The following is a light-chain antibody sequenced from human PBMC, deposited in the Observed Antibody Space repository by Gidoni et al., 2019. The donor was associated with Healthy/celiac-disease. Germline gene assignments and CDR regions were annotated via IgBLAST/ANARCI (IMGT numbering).Light chain of an antibody. V-gene: IGLV3-1*01. CDR1: KLGDKY. CDR3: QAWDSSTGV. J-gene: IGLJ2*01. CDR2: QDS. Sequence: YEPTQATPGAVSPGQTASITCSGDKLGDKYACWYQQKPGQSPVLVIYQDSKRPSGIPERFSGSNSGNTATLTISGTQAMDEADYYCQAWDSSTGVFGGGTKLTVL.